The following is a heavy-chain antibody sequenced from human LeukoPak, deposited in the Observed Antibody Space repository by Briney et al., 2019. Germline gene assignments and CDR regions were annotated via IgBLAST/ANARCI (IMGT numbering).Heavy chain of an antibody. CDR2: ISGDGGST. Sequence: GGSLRLSCAASGFTFSSYSMNWVRQAPGKGLEWVSLISGDGGSTYYADSVKGRFTISRDNSKNSLYLQMNSLRTEDTALYYCAKDITPYYYDSSGYEASFDYWGQGTLVTVSS. CDR1: GFTFSSYS. J-gene: IGHJ4*02. D-gene: IGHD3-22*01. V-gene: IGHV3-43*02. CDR3: AKDITPYYYDSSGYEASFDY.